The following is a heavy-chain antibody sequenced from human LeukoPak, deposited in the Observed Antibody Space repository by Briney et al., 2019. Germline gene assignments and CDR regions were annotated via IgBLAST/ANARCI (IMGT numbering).Heavy chain of an antibody. Sequence: ASLKVSCMVSGYTLTELSMHWVRQAPGKGLEWVGGFEPEDGETIYAQTLQGRVTMTADTSTNTTYMWLNSVRAEDTAVYYCETGGDSSGYYYGRNALDIWGQGTMVTVSS. D-gene: IGHD3-22*01. V-gene: IGHV1-24*01. J-gene: IGHJ3*02. CDR2: FEPEDGET. CDR1: GYTLTELS. CDR3: ETGGDSSGYYYGRNALDI.